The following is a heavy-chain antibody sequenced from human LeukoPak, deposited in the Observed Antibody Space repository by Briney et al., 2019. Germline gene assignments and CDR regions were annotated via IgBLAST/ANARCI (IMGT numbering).Heavy chain of an antibody. CDR3: ARNWGYFDY. CDR2: IKEDGSEK. D-gene: IGHD7-27*01. Sequence: GGSLRLSCTASGFTVSNSFMNWVRQAPGTGLEWVANIKEDGSEKYYVDSVKGRFTISRDNAKNSLYLQMNSLRAEDTAVYYCARNWGYFDYWGQGALVTVSS. CDR1: GFTVSNSF. V-gene: IGHV3-7*05. J-gene: IGHJ4*02.